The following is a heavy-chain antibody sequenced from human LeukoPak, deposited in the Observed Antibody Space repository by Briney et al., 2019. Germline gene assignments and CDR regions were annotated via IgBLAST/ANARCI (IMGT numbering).Heavy chain of an antibody. CDR1: GYTFSRHG. V-gene: IGHV3-33*01. Sequence: GGSLRLSCAASGYTFSRHGIHWVRQAPGKGLEWVAVVWYDGRDRDYADSVKGRFTISKDNSNNMVFLQMDRLRAEDTAVYYCARLWGGNGYSGGSLNLWGQGTLVTVSS. J-gene: IGHJ5*02. CDR2: VWYDGRDR. D-gene: IGHD3-16*01. CDR3: ARLWGGNGYSGGSLNL.